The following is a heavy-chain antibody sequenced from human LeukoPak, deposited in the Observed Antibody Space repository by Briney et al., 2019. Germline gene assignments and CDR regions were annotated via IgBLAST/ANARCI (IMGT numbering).Heavy chain of an antibody. D-gene: IGHD3-9*01. V-gene: IGHV3-20*04. CDR2: INWNGGST. CDR3: ARDQAQTGVYDILTGYYNVHYYYYMDV. CDR1: GFTFDDYG. Sequence: GGSLRLSCAASGFTFDDYGMSWVRQAPGKGLEWVSGINWNGGSTGYADSVKGRFTISRDNAKNSLYLQMNSLRAEDTALYYCARDQAQTGVYDILTGYYNVHYYYYMDVWGKGTTVTVSS. J-gene: IGHJ6*03.